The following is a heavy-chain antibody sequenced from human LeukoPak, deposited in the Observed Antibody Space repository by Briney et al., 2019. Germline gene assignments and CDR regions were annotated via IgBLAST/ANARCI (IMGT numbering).Heavy chain of an antibody. CDR1: GYSISTGHY. V-gene: IGHV4-38-2*02. J-gene: IGHJ4*02. D-gene: IGHD1-1*01. CDR2: VYEGETT. Sequence: SETLSLTCTVSGYSISTGHYWGWIRQPPGKGLEWIGSVYEGETTYYNPSLKTRLTISVDTSKNQFSLKLSSVTAADTAVYYCASHWSDFDYWGQGILVTVSS. CDR3: ASHWSDFDY.